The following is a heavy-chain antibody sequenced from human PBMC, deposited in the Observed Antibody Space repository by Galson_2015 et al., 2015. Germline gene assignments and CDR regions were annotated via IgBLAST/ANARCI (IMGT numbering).Heavy chain of an antibody. D-gene: IGHD6-13*01. CDR2: IGSSGRAI. J-gene: IGHJ4*02. CDR1: GFTFSDYY. CDR3: ARDFNTLAAAESDY. Sequence: SLRLSCAASGFTFSDYYMSWLRQTPGKGLEWVAYIGSSGRAIYYADSVTGRFTVSRDNAKNSLYLQMNSLRAEDTAVYYCARDFNTLAAAESDYWGQGTLVTVSS. V-gene: IGHV3-11*01.